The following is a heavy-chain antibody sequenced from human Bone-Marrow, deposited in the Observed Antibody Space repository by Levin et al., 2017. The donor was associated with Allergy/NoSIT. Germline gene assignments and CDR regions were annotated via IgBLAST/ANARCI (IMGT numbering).Heavy chain of an antibody. D-gene: IGHD3-10*01. CDR3: APVAVGRSSWRVRGLSRYFDY. V-gene: IGHV1-8*01. CDR1: GYTFTSYD. J-gene: IGHJ4*02. CDR2: MNPNSGNT. Sequence: AASVKVSCKAPGYTFTSYDISWVRQATGQGLEWMGWMNPNSGNTGYAQTFQGRVTMTRNTSISTAYMELDSLRSEDTALYYCAPVAVGRSSWRVRGLSRYFDYWGQGTLVTVSS.